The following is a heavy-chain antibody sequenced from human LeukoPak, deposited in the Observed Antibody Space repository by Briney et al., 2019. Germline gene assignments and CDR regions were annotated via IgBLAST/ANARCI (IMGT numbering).Heavy chain of an antibody. CDR3: AREPSYYFDY. Sequence: GGSLRLSRAASGFTFSSYAMHWVRQAPGKGLEWVAVISYDGSNKYYADSVKGRFTTSRDNSKNTLYLQMNSLRAEDTAVYYCAREPSYYFDYWGQGTLVTVSS. CDR2: ISYDGSNK. V-gene: IGHV3-30-3*01. J-gene: IGHJ4*02. CDR1: GFTFSSYA.